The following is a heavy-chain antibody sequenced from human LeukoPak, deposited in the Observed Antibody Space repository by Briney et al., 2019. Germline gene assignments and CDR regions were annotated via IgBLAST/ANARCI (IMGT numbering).Heavy chain of an antibody. V-gene: IGHV4-59*01. J-gene: IGHJ6*03. CDR3: ARGSDSYGYPYYYYYYMDV. Sequence: PSETLSLTCTVSGGSITNYYWSWIRQPPGEGLESIGYISNTGATHYNPSLRSRVSISVDTSRNEVSLRLTSVTAADTAVYYCARGSDSYGYPYYYYYYMDVWGEGTTVAVSS. CDR1: GGSITNYY. CDR2: ISNTGAT. D-gene: IGHD5-18*01.